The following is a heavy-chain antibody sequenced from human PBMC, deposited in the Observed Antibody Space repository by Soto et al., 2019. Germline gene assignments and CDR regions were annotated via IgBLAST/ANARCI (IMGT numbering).Heavy chain of an antibody. Sequence: EVQLVESGGGLVQPGGSLRLSCAASGFSFSMYWMSWVRQAPGKGLEWVANIKEDGSQKYYVDSVKGRFTISRGNAKNPLYLEMSSRRSGDTAVYYCARHQVGYRVTDYWGQGTLVTVSS. CDR3: ARHQVGYRVTDY. J-gene: IGHJ4*02. CDR1: GFSFSMYW. CDR2: IKEDGSQK. V-gene: IGHV3-7*01. D-gene: IGHD1-26*01.